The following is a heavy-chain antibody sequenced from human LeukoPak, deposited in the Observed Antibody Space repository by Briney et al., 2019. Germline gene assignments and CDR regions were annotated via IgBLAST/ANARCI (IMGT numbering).Heavy chain of an antibody. CDR1: GGSINGYY. CDR2: IYYSGSA. Sequence: SETLSLTCTVSGGSINGYYWSWIRQPPGKGLEWIGYIYYSGSAKYNPSLESRVAISVDTSKNQFSLELSSVTAADTAVYYCARLNPGAATSRPFDPWSQGTLVTVS. J-gene: IGHJ5*02. D-gene: IGHD1-26*01. V-gene: IGHV4-59*01. CDR3: ARLNPGAATSRPFDP.